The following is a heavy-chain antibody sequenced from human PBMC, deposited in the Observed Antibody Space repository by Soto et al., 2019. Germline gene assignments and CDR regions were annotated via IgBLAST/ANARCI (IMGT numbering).Heavy chain of an antibody. D-gene: IGHD5-12*01. CDR3: ARDRYEYSGYAPGVWFDP. V-gene: IGHV3-21*01. CDR2: ISSSSSYI. J-gene: IGHJ5*02. Sequence: EVQLVESGGGLVKPGGSLRLSCAASGFTFSSYSMNWLRQAPGKGLEWVSSISSSSSYIYYADSVKGRFTISRDNAKNSLYLQMNSLRAEDTAVYYCARDRYEYSGYAPGVWFDPWGQGTLVTVSS. CDR1: GFTFSSYS.